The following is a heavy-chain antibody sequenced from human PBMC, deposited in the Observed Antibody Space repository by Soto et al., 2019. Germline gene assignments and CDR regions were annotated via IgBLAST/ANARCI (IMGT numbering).Heavy chain of an antibody. CDR2: IIPIFGTA. J-gene: IGHJ6*02. Sequence: SVKVSCKASGGTFSSYAISWVRQAPGQGLEWMGGIIPIFGTANYAQKFQGRVTITADESTSTAYIELSSLRSEDTAVYYCAREVRLRRSYYYGMDVWGQGTTVTVSS. CDR3: AREVRLRRSYYYGMDV. V-gene: IGHV1-69*13. D-gene: IGHD4-17*01. CDR1: GGTFSSYA.